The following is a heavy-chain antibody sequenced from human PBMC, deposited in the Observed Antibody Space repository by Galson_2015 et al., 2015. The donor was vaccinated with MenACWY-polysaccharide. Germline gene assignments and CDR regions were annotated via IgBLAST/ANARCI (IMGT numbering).Heavy chain of an antibody. CDR1: GFTFSSYA. V-gene: IGHV3-23*01. CDR2: ISGSGGST. Sequence: SLRLSCAASGFTFSSYAMSWVRQAPGKGLEWVSAISGSGGSTYYADSVKGRFTISRDNSKNTLYLQMNSLRAEDTAVYYCAKDDYDIYGMDVWGQGTMVTVSS. CDR3: AKDDYDIYGMDV. D-gene: IGHD3-9*01. J-gene: IGHJ6*02.